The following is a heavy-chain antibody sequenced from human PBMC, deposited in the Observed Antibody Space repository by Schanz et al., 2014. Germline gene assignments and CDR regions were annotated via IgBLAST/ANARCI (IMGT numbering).Heavy chain of an antibody. J-gene: IGHJ5*02. V-gene: IGHV3-23*04. CDR3: AKAADWPVTRFDP. D-gene: IGHD3-9*01. Sequence: EVQLVESGGGLVQPGGSLRLSCTASGFTFSDYSMNWVRQAPGKGPEWVSALSEGGGGTHYADSVRGRFTISSDSSKNTLYLQMSSLRADDTAVYYCAKAADWPVTRFDPWGQGTLVTVSS. CDR2: LSEGGGGT. CDR1: GFTFSDYS.